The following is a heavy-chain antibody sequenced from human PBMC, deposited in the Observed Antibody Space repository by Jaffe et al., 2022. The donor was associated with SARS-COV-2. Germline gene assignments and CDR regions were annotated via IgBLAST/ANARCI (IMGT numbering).Heavy chain of an antibody. CDR1: GFIFNNFA. D-gene: IGHD6-13*01. CDR2: ISGSGAYT. J-gene: IGHJ4*02. V-gene: IGHV3-23*01. CDR3: ASGSSDSWSFDY. Sequence: EVQLLESGGGLVQPGGSLRLSCAASGFIFNNFALSWVRQGPGKGLEWVSAISGSGAYTHYADSVKGRFTISRDNSKNTLYLQMNSLRVEDTAVYYCASGSSDSWSFDYWGQGTLVTVSS.